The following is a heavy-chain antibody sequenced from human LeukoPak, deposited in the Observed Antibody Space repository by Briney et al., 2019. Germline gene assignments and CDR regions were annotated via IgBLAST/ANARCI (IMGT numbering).Heavy chain of an antibody. Sequence: SETLSLTCTVSGGSISSYYWSWIRQPPGKGLEWIGYIYYSGSTNYNPSLKSRVTISVDTSKNQLSLKLSSVTAADTAVYYCARDSSSWYGGWDYWGQGTLVTVSS. CDR3: ARDSSSWYGGWDY. J-gene: IGHJ4*02. D-gene: IGHD6-13*01. CDR2: IYYSGST. V-gene: IGHV4-59*01. CDR1: GGSISSYY.